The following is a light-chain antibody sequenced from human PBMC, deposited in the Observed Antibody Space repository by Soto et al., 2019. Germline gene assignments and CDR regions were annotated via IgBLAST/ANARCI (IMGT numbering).Light chain of an antibody. CDR3: CSYAGSSTYV. J-gene: IGLJ1*01. CDR1: SSDVGVYNY. CDR2: DVS. V-gene: IGLV2-11*01. Sequence: QSVLTQPRSVSGSPGQSVTISCTGTSSDVGVYNYVSWYQQHPGKAPKLMIYDVSKRPSGVPDRFSGSKSGNTASLTISGLQAEDEADYYCCSYAGSSTYVFGTGTKLTVL.